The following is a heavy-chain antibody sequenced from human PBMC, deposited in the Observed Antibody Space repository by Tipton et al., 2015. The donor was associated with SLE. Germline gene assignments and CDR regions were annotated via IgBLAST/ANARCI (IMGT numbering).Heavy chain of an antibody. J-gene: IGHJ3*02. CDR3: ARENYYDSSGFDAFDI. CDR2: IYYSGST. V-gene: IGHV4-39*07. Sequence: LRLSCTVSGGSISSSSYYWGWIRQPPGKGLEWIGSIYYSGSTYYNPSLKSRVTISVDTSKNQFSLKLSSVTAADTAVYYCARENYYDSSGFDAFDIWGQGTMVTVSS. CDR1: GGSISSSSYY. D-gene: IGHD3-22*01.